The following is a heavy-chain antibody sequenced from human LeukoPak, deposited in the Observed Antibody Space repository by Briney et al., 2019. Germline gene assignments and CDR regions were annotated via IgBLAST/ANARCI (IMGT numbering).Heavy chain of an antibody. J-gene: IGHJ4*02. Sequence: GGSLRLSCAASGFTFSDYYMTWIRQAPGKGLEWLSYVSSSGSYTNYANSVKGRFTISRDNAKNSPYLQMNSLRAEDTAVYYCARGSSWNRHFDYWGQGTLVTVSS. V-gene: IGHV3-11*06. CDR1: GFTFSDYY. CDR3: ARGSSWNRHFDY. D-gene: IGHD3-3*01. CDR2: VSSSGSYT.